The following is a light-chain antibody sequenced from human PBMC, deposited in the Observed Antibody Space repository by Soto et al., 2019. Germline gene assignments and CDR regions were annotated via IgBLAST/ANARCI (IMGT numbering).Light chain of an antibody. Sequence: EIVMTQSPATLSVSPGERATLSCRASQSVSSNLAWYQQKPGQAPRLLIYGASTRATGIPARFSGGGSGTEFXPTXXSXQSEDFALXXXXQYNNWPPWTFGQGTKVDIK. CDR3: XQYNNWPPWT. V-gene: IGKV3-15*01. J-gene: IGKJ1*01. CDR1: QSVSSN. CDR2: GAS.